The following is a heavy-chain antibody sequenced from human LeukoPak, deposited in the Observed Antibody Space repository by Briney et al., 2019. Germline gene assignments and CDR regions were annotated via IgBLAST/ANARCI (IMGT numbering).Heavy chain of an antibody. V-gene: IGHV1-18*01. CDR3: ARGLGRTLMVTRGGVHFDY. J-gene: IGHJ4*02. CDR1: GYTFTSYG. D-gene: IGHD5-18*01. Sequence: ASVKVSCKASGYTFTSYGISWVRQAPGQGLEWMGWISAYNGNTNYAQKLRGRVTMTTDTSTSTAYMELSSLRSEDTAVYYCARGLGRTLMVTRGGVHFDYWGQGTLVTVSS. CDR2: ISAYNGNT.